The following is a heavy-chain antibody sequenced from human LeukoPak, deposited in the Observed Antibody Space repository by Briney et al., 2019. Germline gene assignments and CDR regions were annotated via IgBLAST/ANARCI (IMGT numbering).Heavy chain of an antibody. J-gene: IGHJ3*02. CDR1: GFTFSSYA. CDR2: ISYDGSNK. CDR3: ARARRSEASYYYDSSGYRDAFDI. Sequence: GGSLRLSCAASGFTFSSYAMHWVRQAPGKGLEWVAVISYDGSNKYYADSVKGRFTISRDNSKNTLYLQMNSLRAEDTAVYYCARARRSEASYYYDSSGYRDAFDIWGQGTMVTVSS. V-gene: IGHV3-30-3*01. D-gene: IGHD3-22*01.